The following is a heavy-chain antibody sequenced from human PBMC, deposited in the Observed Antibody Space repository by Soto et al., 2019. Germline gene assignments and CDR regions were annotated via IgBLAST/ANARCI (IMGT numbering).Heavy chain of an antibody. Sequence: EVQLVESGGGLVQPGGSLRLSCAASGFTFDVYWMSWVRQAPGKGLEWVGTIKFDSRGKKYVDSVKGRFTMSRDNAKNSLYLQMDSLGFDYTPVYYCASASGYGSGRSVNHYLDCWGQGNEVTVSS. V-gene: IGHV3-7*01. CDR3: ASASGYGSGRSVNHYLDC. D-gene: IGHD3-10*01. CDR1: GFTFDVYW. CDR2: IKFDSRGK. J-gene: IGHJ4*02.